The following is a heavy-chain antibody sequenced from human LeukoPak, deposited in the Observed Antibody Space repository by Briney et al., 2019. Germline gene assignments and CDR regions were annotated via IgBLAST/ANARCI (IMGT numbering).Heavy chain of an antibody. CDR1: GFTFSSYA. CDR3: ARAPTVVQPGDY. D-gene: IGHD4-23*01. Sequence: GRSLRLSCAASGFTFSSYAMHWVRQAPGKGLEWVAVISYYGNNKYYADSVKGRFTISRDNSKNTLYLQMNSLRAEDTAVYYCARAPTVVQPGDYWGQGTLVTVSS. CDR2: ISYYGNNK. J-gene: IGHJ4*02. V-gene: IGHV3-30-3*01.